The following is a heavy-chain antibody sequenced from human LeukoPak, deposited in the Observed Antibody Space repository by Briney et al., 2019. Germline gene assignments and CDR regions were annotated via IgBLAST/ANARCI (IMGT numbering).Heavy chain of an antibody. D-gene: IGHD1-26*01. J-gene: IGHJ4*02. Sequence: GGSLRLSCAASGFPLSSHWMSWVRQAPGEGLEWVANIKQDGSEKYYVDSVKSPFTISRDNAKNSLYLQMNSLRAEDTAVYFCARDHVGATGTFDYCGEGTLVTVSS. CDR1: GFPLSSHW. CDR2: IKQDGSEK. V-gene: IGHV3-7*01. CDR3: ARDHVGATGTFDY.